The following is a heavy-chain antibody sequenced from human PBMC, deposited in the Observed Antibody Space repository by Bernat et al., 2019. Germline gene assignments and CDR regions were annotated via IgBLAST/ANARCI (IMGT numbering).Heavy chain of an antibody. CDR3: ARLLGGYYYYGMDV. CDR2: IYYSGSS. CDR1: GGSISSGGYY. J-gene: IGHJ6*02. V-gene: IGHV4-39*01. Sequence: QVQLQESGPGLVKPSQTLSLTCTVSGGSISSGGYYWSWIRQHPGKGLEWIGNIYYSGSSYYNPSLKSRVTISVDTSKNQFSLKLSSVTAADTAVYYCARLLGGYYYYGMDVWGQGTTVTVSS. D-gene: IGHD4-23*01.